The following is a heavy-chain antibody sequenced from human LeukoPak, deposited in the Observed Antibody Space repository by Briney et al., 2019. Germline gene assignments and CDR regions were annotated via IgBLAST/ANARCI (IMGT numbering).Heavy chain of an antibody. V-gene: IGHV4-59*01. CDR3: ARGYSAHLVDY. J-gene: IGHJ4*02. CDR1: GGSISSYY. D-gene: IGHD4-11*01. Sequence: SETLSLTCTVSGGSISSYYWSWIRQPPGKGLEWIGYIYYSGSTNYNPYLKSRVTISVDTSKNQFSLKLSSVTAADTAVYYCARGYSAHLVDYWGQGTLVTVSS. CDR2: IYYSGST.